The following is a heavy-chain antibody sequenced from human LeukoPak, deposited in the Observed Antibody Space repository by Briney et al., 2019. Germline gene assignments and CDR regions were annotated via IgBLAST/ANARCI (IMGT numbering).Heavy chain of an antibody. CDR1: GYTFTRYY. Sequence: ASVKVSCKASGYTFTRYYMHWVRQAPGQGREWMGWINPNSGVTNYAQKFQGRVTMTRDTSISTAYMELSRLRSDDTAVYYCASTSMVRGVIPNSFDYWGQGTLVTVS. J-gene: IGHJ4*02. CDR2: INPNSGVT. D-gene: IGHD3-10*01. CDR3: ASTSMVRGVIPNSFDY. V-gene: IGHV1-2*02.